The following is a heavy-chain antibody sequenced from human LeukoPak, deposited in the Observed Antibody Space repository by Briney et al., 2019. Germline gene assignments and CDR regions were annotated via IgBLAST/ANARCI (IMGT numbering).Heavy chain of an antibody. Sequence: ASVKVSCKVSGYTLTELSLHWVRQAPGKGLEWMGGFDPEDGETIYAQKFQGRVTMTEDTSTDTAYMELSSLRSEDTAVYYCASELQLTHGGGLFDYWGQGTLVTVSS. CDR3: ASELQLTHGGGLFDY. CDR2: FDPEDGET. J-gene: IGHJ4*02. CDR1: GYTLTELS. V-gene: IGHV1-24*01. D-gene: IGHD1-26*01.